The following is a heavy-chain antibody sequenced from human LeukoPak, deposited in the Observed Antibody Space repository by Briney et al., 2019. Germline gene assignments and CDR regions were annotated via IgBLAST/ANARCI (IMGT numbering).Heavy chain of an antibody. D-gene: IGHD1-1*01. CDR1: GGSISSSSHY. Sequence: SETLSLTCTVSGGSISSSSHYWGWIRQPPGKGLEWIGSIYYSGSTYYNPSLKSRVTISVDTSKNQFSLKLSSVTAADTAVYYCARSPRPERRYNFYFSYNDYWGQGTLVTVSS. V-gene: IGHV4-39*07. J-gene: IGHJ4*02. CDR3: ARSPRPERRYNFYFSYNDY. CDR2: IYYSGST.